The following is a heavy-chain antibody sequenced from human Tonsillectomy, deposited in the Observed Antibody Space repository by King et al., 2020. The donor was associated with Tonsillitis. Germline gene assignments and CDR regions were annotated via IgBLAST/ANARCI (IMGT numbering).Heavy chain of an antibody. V-gene: IGHV1-18*04. CDR1: GYTFTSYG. J-gene: IGHJ4*02. CDR2: ISTYNGNT. CDR3: ARDGRDYGDYEGFEH. Sequence: QLVQSGAEVKKPGASVKVSCKASGYTFTSYGISWVRQAPGQGLEWMGWISTYNGNTNYAQKLQGRVTMTTDTATSTAYMELKSLRSDDTAVYYCARDGRDYGDYEGFEHWGQGTLVTVSS. D-gene: IGHD4-17*01.